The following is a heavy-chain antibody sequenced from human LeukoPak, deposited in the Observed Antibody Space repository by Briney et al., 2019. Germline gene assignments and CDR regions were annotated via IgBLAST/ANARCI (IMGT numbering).Heavy chain of an antibody. Sequence: PSETLSLTCTVSGNSFGDYYWSWIRQPPGKGLEWIGYIHYSGSTNYKPSLKSRITISVDTSKNQFSLKLSSVSAADTAVYYCARGGYYGSGNDFRFDPWGQGTLVTVSS. CDR3: ARGGYYGSGNDFRFDP. CDR2: IHYSGST. CDR1: GNSFGDYY. V-gene: IGHV4-59*01. D-gene: IGHD3-10*01. J-gene: IGHJ5*02.